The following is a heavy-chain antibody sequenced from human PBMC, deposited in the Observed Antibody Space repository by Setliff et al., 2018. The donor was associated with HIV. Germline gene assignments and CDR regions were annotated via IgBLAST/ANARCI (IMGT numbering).Heavy chain of an antibody. V-gene: IGHV4-38-2*01. D-gene: IGHD1-26*01. CDR1: GYSISSGYY. CDR2: ISYTGNT. J-gene: IGHJ5*02. CDR3: ARLREGSTSLIDP. Sequence: SETLSLTCAVSGYSISSGYYWGWIRQPPGKGLEWIGYISYTGNTNYNPSLKSRVTISVDTSKNQFSLKLTSMTAADPAFYYCARLREGSTSLIDPWGQGTLVTVSS.